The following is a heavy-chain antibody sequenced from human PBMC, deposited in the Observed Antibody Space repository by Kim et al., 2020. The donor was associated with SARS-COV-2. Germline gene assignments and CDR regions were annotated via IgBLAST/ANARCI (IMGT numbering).Heavy chain of an antibody. CDR1: GFTFSTYS. D-gene: IGHD1-26*01. V-gene: IGHV3-48*02. J-gene: IGHJ4*02. CDR3: ANGGSSRWFDY. Sequence: GGSLRLSCAASGFTFSTYSMTWVRQAPGKGLEWLSYISSSSSPRYYADSVKGRFTISRDNAKNLLYLQMNSLRNEDTALYYCANGGSSRWFDYWGQGTLVTVSS. CDR2: ISSSSSPR.